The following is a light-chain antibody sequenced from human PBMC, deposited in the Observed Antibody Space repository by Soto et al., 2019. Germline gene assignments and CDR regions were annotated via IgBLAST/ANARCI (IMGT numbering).Light chain of an antibody. Sequence: QSALTQPPSASGSPGQSVTISCTGTSSDVGGYNHVSWYQQHPGKAPKVVIYEVTKRPSGVPDRFSGSKSGNTASLTVSGLQAEDEADYYCSSYATGDNDVFGSGTKVTVL. CDR3: SSYATGDNDV. CDR2: EVT. V-gene: IGLV2-8*01. CDR1: SSDVGGYNH. J-gene: IGLJ1*01.